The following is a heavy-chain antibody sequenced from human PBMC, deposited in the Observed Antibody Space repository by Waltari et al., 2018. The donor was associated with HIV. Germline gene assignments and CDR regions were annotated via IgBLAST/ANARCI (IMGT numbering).Heavy chain of an antibody. Sequence: EVQLGESGGGLVQPGGSVRLSCGASGFTFGDYWMHWVRQSPGKGLVWFLRINTSWNRTTYSDPVQGRFTISKDDAKSTLYLQMNSLRTEDTAVYYGARSRAMAGLLDHWGQGTLVTVSA. CDR2: INTSWNRT. CDR1: GFTFGDYW. J-gene: IGHJ4*02. V-gene: IGHV3-74*03. D-gene: IGHD3-3*01. CDR3: ARSRAMAGLLDH.